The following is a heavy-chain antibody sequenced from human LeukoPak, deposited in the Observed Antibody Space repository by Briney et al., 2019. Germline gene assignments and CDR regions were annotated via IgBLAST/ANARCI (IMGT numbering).Heavy chain of an antibody. Sequence: SETLSLTCAVYGGSFSCYYWSWIRQPPGKGLEWIGEINHSGSTSYNPSLKSRVTISVDTSKNQFSLKLSSVTAADTAVYYCARARGSGWYYYYGMDVWGQGTTVPVSS. V-gene: IGHV4-34*01. D-gene: IGHD6-19*01. J-gene: IGHJ6*02. CDR2: INHSGST. CDR1: GGSFSCYY. CDR3: ARARGSGWYYYYGMDV.